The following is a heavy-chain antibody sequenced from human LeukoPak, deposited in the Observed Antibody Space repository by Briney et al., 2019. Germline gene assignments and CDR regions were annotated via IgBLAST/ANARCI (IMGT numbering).Heavy chain of an antibody. V-gene: IGHV1-18*01. CDR3: VGGAPNWGFDY. Sequence: ASVKVSCKASGYTFTSYGISWVRQAPGQGLEWMGWISAYSGDTNYAQKFQGRATMTTDTSTSTAYMELRSLRSEDTAVYYCVGGAPNWGFDYWGQGTLVTVSS. D-gene: IGHD7-27*01. CDR2: ISAYSGDT. J-gene: IGHJ4*02. CDR1: GYTFTSYG.